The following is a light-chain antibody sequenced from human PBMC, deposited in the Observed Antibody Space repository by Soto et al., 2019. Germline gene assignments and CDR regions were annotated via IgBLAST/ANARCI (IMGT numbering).Light chain of an antibody. CDR3: QPYGSSPYT. CDR1: QSVSSSS. Sequence: IVLTQSPATLSLSPGERATLSCGASQSVSSSSLAWYQQNPGLAPRLLIYDASSRATGIPDRVSGSGSGKDFTLTISRLKPEDFAVYYCQPYGSSPYTVGQGTKLEIK. CDR2: DAS. J-gene: IGKJ2*01. V-gene: IGKV3D-20*01.